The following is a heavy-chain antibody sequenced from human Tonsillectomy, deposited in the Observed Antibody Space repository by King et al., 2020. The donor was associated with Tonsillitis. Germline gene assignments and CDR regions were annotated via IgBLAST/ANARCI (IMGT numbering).Heavy chain of an antibody. V-gene: IGHV4-38-2*02. D-gene: IGHD7-27*01. CDR2: IYHSGST. CDR1: GYSISSSYY. J-gene: IGHJ4*02. Sequence: LQLQESGPGLVKPSETLSLTCTVSGYSISSSYYWGWIRQPPGKGLEWIGSIYHSGSTYYNPSLKSRVTISVDTSKNQFSLKLSSVTAADTAVYYCARGTGEYYFDYWGQGTLVTVSS. CDR3: ARGTGEYYFDY.